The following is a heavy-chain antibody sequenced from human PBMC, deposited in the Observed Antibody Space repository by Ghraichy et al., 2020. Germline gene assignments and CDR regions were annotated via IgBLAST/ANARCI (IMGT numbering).Heavy chain of an antibody. CDR3: ARAVSSYYMDV. Sequence: SETLSLTCTVSGGSIRSYFWSWIRQPPGKGLEWIGYIYYSGSTNYNPSLESRVTMSVDTSKNQFSLKLSSVTAADTAVYYCARAVSSYYMDVWGSGTTVTVSS. V-gene: IGHV4-59*01. CDR1: GGSIRSYF. CDR2: IYYSGST. J-gene: IGHJ6*03.